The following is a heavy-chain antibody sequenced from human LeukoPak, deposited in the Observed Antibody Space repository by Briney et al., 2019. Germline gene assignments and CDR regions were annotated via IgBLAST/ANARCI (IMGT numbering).Heavy chain of an antibody. D-gene: IGHD3-22*01. Sequence: GSLRLSCAASGFTFSSYAMSWVRQAPGKGLEWVSAISASGGTTYYADSVKGRFTISRDNSKNTLYLQMISLRAEDTAVYYCARTYFYDSGGYYYWGQGTLVTVSS. CDR1: GFTFSSYA. J-gene: IGHJ4*02. V-gene: IGHV3-23*01. CDR2: ISASGGTT. CDR3: ARTYFYDSGGYYY.